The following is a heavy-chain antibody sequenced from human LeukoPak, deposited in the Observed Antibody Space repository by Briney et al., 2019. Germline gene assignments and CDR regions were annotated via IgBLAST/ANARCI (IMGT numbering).Heavy chain of an antibody. Sequence: GGSLRLSCAASGFTFSSYSMNWVRQAPGKGLEWVSYISSSSSTIYYADSVKGRFTISRDNAKNSLYLQMNSLRAEDTAVYYCARDSFWAFDIWGQGTMVTVSS. CDR2: ISSSSSTI. CDR3: ARDSFWAFDI. D-gene: IGHD3-3*01. CDR1: GFTFSSYS. J-gene: IGHJ3*02. V-gene: IGHV3-48*04.